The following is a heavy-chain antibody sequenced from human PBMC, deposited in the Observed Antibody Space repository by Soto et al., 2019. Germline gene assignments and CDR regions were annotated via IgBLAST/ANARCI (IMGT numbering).Heavy chain of an antibody. J-gene: IGHJ5*02. D-gene: IGHD4-17*01. CDR3: ARQGYGGNSWVFGWFDP. V-gene: IGHV4-59*01. CDR1: GGSISSYY. CDR2: IYYSGST. Sequence: QVQLQESGPGLVKPSETLSLTCTVSGGSISSYYWSWIRQPPGKGLEWIGYIYYSGSTNYNPSLKSRVTISVDTSKNQFSLKLSSVTAADTAVYYCARQGYGGNSWVFGWFDPWGQGTLVTVSS.